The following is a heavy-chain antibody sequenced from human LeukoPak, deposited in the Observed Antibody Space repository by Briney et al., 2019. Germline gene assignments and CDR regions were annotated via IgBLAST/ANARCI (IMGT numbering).Heavy chain of an antibody. J-gene: IGHJ3*02. CDR1: RGSISSSSSY. D-gene: IGHD3-16*01. V-gene: IGHV4-39*01. Sequence: SETLSLTCTVSRGSISSSSSYWGWIRQPPGKGLEWIGSIYYSGSTYYNPSLKSRVTISVDTSKNQFSLKLSSVTAADTAVYYCARYMTDAFDIWGQGTMVTVSS. CDR2: IYYSGST. CDR3: ARYMTDAFDI.